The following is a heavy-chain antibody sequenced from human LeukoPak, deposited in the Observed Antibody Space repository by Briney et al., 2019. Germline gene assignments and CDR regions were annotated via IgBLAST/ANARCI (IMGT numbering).Heavy chain of an antibody. CDR3: ARGSDGGATYYFDY. CDR2: ISYDGSNK. J-gene: IGHJ4*02. CDR1: GFTFSSYA. D-gene: IGHD1-26*01. V-gene: IGHV3-30*04. Sequence: GGSLGLSCAASGFTFSSYAMHWVRQAPGKGLEWVAVISYDGSNKYYADSVKGRFTISRDNSKNTLYLQMNSLRAEDTAVYYCARGSDGGATYYFDYWGQGTLVTVSS.